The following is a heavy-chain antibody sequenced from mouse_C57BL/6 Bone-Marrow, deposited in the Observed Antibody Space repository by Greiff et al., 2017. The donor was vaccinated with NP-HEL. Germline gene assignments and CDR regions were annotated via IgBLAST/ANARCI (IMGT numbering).Heavy chain of an antibody. CDR2: IDPSDSYT. Sequence: QVQLQQPGAELVKPGASVKLSCKASGYTFTSYWMQWVKPRPGQGLEWIGEIDPSDSYTNYNQKFKGKATLTVDTSSSTAYMQLSSRTSEDSAVYYCARQIYYYGSSYFYYAMDYWGQGTSVTVSS. CDR1: GYTFTSYW. J-gene: IGHJ4*01. CDR3: ARQIYYYGSSYFYYAMDY. V-gene: IGHV1-50*01. D-gene: IGHD1-1*01.